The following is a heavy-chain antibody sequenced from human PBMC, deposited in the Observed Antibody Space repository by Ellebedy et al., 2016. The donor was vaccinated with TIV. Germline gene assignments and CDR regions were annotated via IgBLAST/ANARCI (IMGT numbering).Heavy chain of an antibody. CDR2: SSSYDEK. CDR1: GFSLTNIIMG. J-gene: IGHJ4*02. CDR3: ARAVKYCGGDCTHKFDY. D-gene: IGHD2-21*02. V-gene: IGHV2-26*01. Sequence: SGPTLVKPKETLTLTCTVSGFSLTNIIMGVSWIRQAPGKALEWLAHSSSYDEKFYSTSLKTRLGISRDTSKSQVVLTMTNMDPVDAGTYYCARAVKYCGGDCTHKFDYWGQGAPVTVSS.